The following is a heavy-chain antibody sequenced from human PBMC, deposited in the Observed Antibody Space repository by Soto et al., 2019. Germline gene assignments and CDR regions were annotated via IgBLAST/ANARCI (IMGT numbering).Heavy chain of an antibody. D-gene: IGHD6-19*01. CDR2: IRSKANNYGT. Sequence: DVQLVESGGGLVQPGGSLKLSCAASGFTFSGPAMHWVRQASGKGLEWVGRIRSKANNYGTEYAASVKGRFTISRDDSKNTAYLQMNSLKTEDTAVYYCTRFAYSSGWYFDYWGQGTVVTVSS. CDR3: TRFAYSSGWYFDY. J-gene: IGHJ4*02. V-gene: IGHV3-73*01. CDR1: GFTFSGPA.